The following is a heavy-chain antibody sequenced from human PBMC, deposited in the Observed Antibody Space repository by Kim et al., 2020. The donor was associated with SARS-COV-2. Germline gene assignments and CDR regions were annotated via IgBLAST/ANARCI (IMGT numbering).Heavy chain of an antibody. J-gene: IGHJ4*02. V-gene: IGHV1-18*01. CDR2: ISAYNGNT. D-gene: IGHD4-17*01. CDR3: ARRPRDFDYGDPTGDY. CDR1: GYTFTSYG. Sequence: ASVKVSCKASGYTFTSYGISWVRQAPGQGLEWMGWISAYNGNTNYAQKLQGRVTMTTDTSTSTAYMELRSLRSDDTAVYYCARRPRDFDYGDPTGDYWGQGTLVTVSS.